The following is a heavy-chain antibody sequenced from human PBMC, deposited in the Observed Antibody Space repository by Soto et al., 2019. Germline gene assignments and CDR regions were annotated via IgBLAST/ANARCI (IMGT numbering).Heavy chain of an antibody. CDR2: INHSGST. Sequence: SETLSLTYAVYGGSFSGYYWSWIRQPPGKGLEWIGEINHSGSTNYNPSLKSRVTISVDTSKNQFSLKLSSVTAADTAVYYCARGPIVVVPAAIKPLDSWGQATLVTVSS. CDR3: ARGPIVVVPAAIKPLDS. V-gene: IGHV4-34*01. D-gene: IGHD2-2*02. J-gene: IGHJ4*02. CDR1: GGSFSGYY.